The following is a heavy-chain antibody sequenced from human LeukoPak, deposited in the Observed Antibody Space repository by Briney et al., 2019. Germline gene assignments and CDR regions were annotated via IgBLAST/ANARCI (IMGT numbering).Heavy chain of an antibody. J-gene: IGHJ5*02. CDR3: ARVDTLYYDILTGP. D-gene: IGHD3-9*01. V-gene: IGHV1-3*01. CDR1: GYTFTSYA. CDR2: INAGNSNT. Sequence: ASVKVSCKASGYTFTSYATHWVRQAPGQRLEWMGWINAGNSNTKYSQKFQGRVTITRDTSASTAYMELSSLRSEDTAVYYCARVDTLYYDILTGPWGQGTLVTVSS.